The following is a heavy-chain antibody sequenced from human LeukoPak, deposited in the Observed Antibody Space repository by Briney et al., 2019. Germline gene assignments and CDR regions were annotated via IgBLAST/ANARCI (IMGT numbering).Heavy chain of an antibody. CDR2: INPSGGST. Sequence: AASVNVSCKASGYTFTSYYMHWVRQAPGQGLEWMGIINPSGGSTSYAQKFQGRVTMTRDTSTSTVYMELSSLRSEDTAVYYCARAARPYNWFDPWGQGTLVSVSS. CDR1: GYTFTSYY. V-gene: IGHV1-46*01. J-gene: IGHJ5*02. CDR3: ARAARPYNWFDP.